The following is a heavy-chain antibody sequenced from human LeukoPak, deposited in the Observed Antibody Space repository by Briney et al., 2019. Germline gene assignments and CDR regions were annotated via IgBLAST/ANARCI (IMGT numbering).Heavy chain of an antibody. V-gene: IGHV1-2*02. J-gene: IGHJ4*02. D-gene: IGHD5-12*01. CDR1: GYTFTSYY. CDR2: INLNSGGT. Sequence: VASVKVSCKPSGYTFTSYYMHSVRQAPGHGLEWMGWINLNSGGTNYAQTFQGRVTMTRDTSISTAYMELSRLRYDDTGVYYCVRLQEQHRRYSGLRGFDYWGEGSLVAVSS. CDR3: VRLQEQHRRYSGLRGFDY.